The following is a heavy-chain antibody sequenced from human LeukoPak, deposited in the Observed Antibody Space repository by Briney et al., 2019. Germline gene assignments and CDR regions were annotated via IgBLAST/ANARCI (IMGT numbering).Heavy chain of an antibody. CDR3: ARDSRSSGFDY. CDR2: ISSNGGST. Sequence: GGSLRLSCAASGFTFSSYAMHWVRQAPGKGLEYVSAISSNGGSTYYANSVKGRFTISRDNSKNTLYLQMGSLRAEDMAVYYCARDSRSSGFDYWGQGTLVTVSS. V-gene: IGHV3-64*01. J-gene: IGHJ4*02. D-gene: IGHD6-19*01. CDR1: GFTFSSYA.